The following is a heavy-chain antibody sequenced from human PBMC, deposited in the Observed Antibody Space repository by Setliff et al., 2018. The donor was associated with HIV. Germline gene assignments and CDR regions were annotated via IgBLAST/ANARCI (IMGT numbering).Heavy chain of an antibody. CDR3: AKGENEQWLVVGLFDY. CDR1: GDSINNSTYY. D-gene: IGHD6-19*01. Sequence: LTCAVSGDSINNSTYYWGWIRQPPGKGLEWIGGFYYSGTSYYNPSLRSRLTISVDTSKNQFSLKLNSVTAADTAMYYCAKGENEQWLVVGLFDYWGQGTLVTVSS. CDR2: FYYSGTS. J-gene: IGHJ4*02. V-gene: IGHV4-39*07.